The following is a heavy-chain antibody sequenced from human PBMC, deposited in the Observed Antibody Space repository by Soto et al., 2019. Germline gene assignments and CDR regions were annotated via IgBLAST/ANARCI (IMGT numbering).Heavy chain of an antibody. D-gene: IGHD3-10*01. J-gene: IGHJ4*02. V-gene: IGHV4-39*01. CDR3: ARHTFRGVSRSYFDY. CDR1: GGSISSSSYY. CDR2: IYYSGST. Sequence: QLQLQESGPGLVKPSETLSLTCTVSGGSISSSSYYWGWIRQPPGKGLEWIGSIYYSGSTYYNPSLKSRVTISVDTSKNQFSLKLSSVTAADTAVYYCARHTFRGVSRSYFDYWGQGTLVTVSS.